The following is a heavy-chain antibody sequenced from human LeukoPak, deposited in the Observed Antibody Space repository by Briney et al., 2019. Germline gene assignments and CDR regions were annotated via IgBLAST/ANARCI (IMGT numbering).Heavy chain of an antibody. V-gene: IGHV3-48*03. J-gene: IGHJ4*02. CDR3: ARGDYGDYGDYFDY. CDR2: ISSSGSTI. D-gene: IGHD4-17*01. CDR1: GFPFSSYE. Sequence: GGSLRLSCAASGFPFSSYEMNWVRQAPGKGLEWVSYISSSGSTIYYADSVKGRFPIPRDNAKNSLYLQMSSLRAEDTAVYYCARGDYGDYGDYFDYWGQGTLVTVSS.